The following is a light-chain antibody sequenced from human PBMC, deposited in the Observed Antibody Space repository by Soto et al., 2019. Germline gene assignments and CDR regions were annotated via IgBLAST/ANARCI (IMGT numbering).Light chain of an antibody. J-gene: IGKJ1*01. CDR1: QSVSSSY. CDR2: GAS. CDR3: QQYGSSLWT. V-gene: IGKV3-20*01. Sequence: EIVLTQSPGTLSLSPGERATLSCSASQSVSSSYLAWYQQKPGQAPRLLIYGASSRATGIPDRFSGSGSGTEFTLTISRLEPEDFAVYYCQQYGSSLWTFVQGTKVEIK.